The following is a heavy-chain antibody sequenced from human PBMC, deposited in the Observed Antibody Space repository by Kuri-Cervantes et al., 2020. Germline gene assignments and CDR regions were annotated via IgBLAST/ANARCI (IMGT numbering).Heavy chain of an antibody. Sequence: SETLSLTCTVSGGSISTYYWSWIRQPPGKGLEWIGYIYYSGGTNYNPSLKSRVTISVDTSKNQFSLRLTSVTAADTAVYYCARAIRGNFYMDVWGKGTSVTVSS. CDR3: ARAIRGNFYMDV. J-gene: IGHJ6*03. D-gene: IGHD5-12*01. CDR2: IYYSGGT. CDR1: GGSISTYY. V-gene: IGHV4-59*13.